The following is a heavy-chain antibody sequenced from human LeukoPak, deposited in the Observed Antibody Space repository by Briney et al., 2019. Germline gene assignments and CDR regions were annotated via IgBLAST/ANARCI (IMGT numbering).Heavy chain of an antibody. D-gene: IGHD3/OR15-3a*01. CDR2: MGVRNGYT. CDR3: ARDPQNGIDLSTGAGHNYFDP. Sequence: GASVKVSCKASGYTFTKYVISWVRQASGQELEWMGWMGVRNGYTIYAEKFHGRVTMTIDTSTRTAYMELRNLRSDDTAVYYCARDPQNGIDLSTGAGHNYFDPWGQGSLVTVSS. CDR1: GYTFTKYV. J-gene: IGHJ5*02. V-gene: IGHV1-18*04.